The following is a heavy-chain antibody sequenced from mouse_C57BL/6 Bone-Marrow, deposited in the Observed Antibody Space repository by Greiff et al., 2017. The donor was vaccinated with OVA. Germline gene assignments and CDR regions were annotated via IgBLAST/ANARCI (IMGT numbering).Heavy chain of an antibody. D-gene: IGHD2-5*01. CDR1: GYAFSSSW. J-gene: IGHJ3*01. CDR3: ARGSNRFAY. CDR2: IYPGDGDT. V-gene: IGHV1-82*01. Sequence: VKLQESGPELVKPGASVKISCKASGYAFSSSWMNWVKQRPGKGLEWIGRIYPGDGDTNYNGKFKGKATLTADKSSSTAYMQLSSLTSEDSAVYFCARGSNRFAYWGQGTLVTVSA.